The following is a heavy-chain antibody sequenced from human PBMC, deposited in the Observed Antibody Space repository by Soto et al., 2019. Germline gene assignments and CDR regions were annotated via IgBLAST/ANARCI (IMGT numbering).Heavy chain of an antibody. V-gene: IGHV3-15*07. CDR3: TTHSITASGAHF. D-gene: IGHD2-15*01. CDR2: IKDKINGATT. CDR1: GFAFSDAW. J-gene: IGHJ4*02. Sequence: PGGSLRLSCAASGFAFSDAWIHWVRQAPGRGPEWVGRIKDKINGATTDYGAPVKGRFTISRDDSKNTLYLQMDSLKTEDTAIYYCTTHSITASGAHFWGQGTQVTVSS.